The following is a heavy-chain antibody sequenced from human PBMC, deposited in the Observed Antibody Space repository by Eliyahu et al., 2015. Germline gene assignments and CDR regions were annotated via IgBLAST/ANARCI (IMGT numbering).Heavy chain of an antibody. J-gene: IGHJ4*02. V-gene: IGHV3-74*01. CDR3: FVRGVSRPY. D-gene: IGHD3-10*01. CDR1: GFTFSNYW. CDR2: TNGDGSST. Sequence: EVQLVESGGGLVQPGGSLRLSCAASGFTFSNYWXHWVRQAPGKGLVWVSHTNGDGSSTSYADSVKGRFTISRDNAKNTLYLQMNSLRAEDTAVYYCFVRGVSRPYWGQGTLVTVSS.